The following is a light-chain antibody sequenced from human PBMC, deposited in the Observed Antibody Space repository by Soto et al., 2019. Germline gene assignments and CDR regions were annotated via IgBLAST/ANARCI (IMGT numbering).Light chain of an antibody. CDR1: SSNIGAGFD. Sequence: QPALTQPPSVSGAPGQRVTISCTGSSSNIGAGFDVHWYQQLPATAPKLLIYGNTNRPSGVPDRFSGSKSGTSASLTITGLQAEDEADYYCQSYDNSLSAFYVFGTGTKVT. J-gene: IGLJ1*01. CDR2: GNT. V-gene: IGLV1-40*01. CDR3: QSYDNSLSAFYV.